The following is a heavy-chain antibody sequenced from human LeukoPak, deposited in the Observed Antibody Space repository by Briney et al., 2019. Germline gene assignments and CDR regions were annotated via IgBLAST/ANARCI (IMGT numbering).Heavy chain of an antibody. CDR1: GYTFTSYV. CDR3: ARDVAAAGTGGGNY. J-gene: IGHJ4*02. Sequence: ASVKVSCKASGYTFTSYVMNWVRQAPGQGLEWLGWINTNTGNPTYAQGFTGRFVFSLDTSVSTAYLQISSLKAEDTAVYYCARDVAAAGTGGGNYWGQGTLVTVSS. D-gene: IGHD6-13*01. V-gene: IGHV7-4-1*02. CDR2: INTNTGNP.